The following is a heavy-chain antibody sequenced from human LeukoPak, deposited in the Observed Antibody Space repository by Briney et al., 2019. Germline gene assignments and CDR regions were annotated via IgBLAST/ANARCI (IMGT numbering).Heavy chain of an antibody. D-gene: IGHD6-13*01. CDR1: GGSISSYY. V-gene: IGHV4-59*01. CDR3: ARDVIAGVQRD. CDR2: IYYSGNT. Sequence: KSSETLSLTCTVSGGSISSYYWSWIRQPPGKGLEWIAYIYYSGNTNYNPSLKSRVTISVDTSKSQFSLKLSSVTAADTAIYYCARDVIAGVQRDRGQGTLVTVSS. J-gene: IGHJ4*02.